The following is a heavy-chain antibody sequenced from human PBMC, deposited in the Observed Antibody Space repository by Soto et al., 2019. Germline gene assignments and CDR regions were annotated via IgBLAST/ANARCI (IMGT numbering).Heavy chain of an antibody. CDR2: IYHSGST. Sequence: QLQLQESGSGLVKPSQTLSLTCAVSGGSISSGGYSWSWIRQPPGKGLEWIGYIYHSGSTYYNPPLKTRVTISVDRSKNQFSLKLSSVTAADTAVYYCARGRGGSYLQMHPWGQGTLVTVSS. J-gene: IGHJ5*02. D-gene: IGHD1-26*01. CDR3: ARGRGGSYLQMHP. V-gene: IGHV4-30-2*01. CDR1: GGSISSGGYS.